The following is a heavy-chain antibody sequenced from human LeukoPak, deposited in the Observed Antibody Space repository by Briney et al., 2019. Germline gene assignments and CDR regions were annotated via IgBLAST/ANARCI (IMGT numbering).Heavy chain of an antibody. CDR2: IYYSGST. Sequence: SETLPLTCTVSGGSISSYYWSWIRQPPGKGLEWIGNIYYSGSTNYNPSLKSRVTISVDTSKNQFSLKLSSVTAADTAVYYCARGYDFWSVWGQGTLVTVSS. V-gene: IGHV4-59*01. D-gene: IGHD3-3*01. J-gene: IGHJ4*02. CDR3: ARGYDFWSV. CDR1: GGSISSYY.